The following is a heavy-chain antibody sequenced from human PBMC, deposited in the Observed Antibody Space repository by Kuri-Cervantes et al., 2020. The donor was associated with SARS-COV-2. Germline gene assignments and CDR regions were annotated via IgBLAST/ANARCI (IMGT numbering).Heavy chain of an antibody. Sequence: GESLKISCAASGFTFSSYWMSWVRQAPGKGLGWVSVIYSGGSTYYADSVKGRFTISRDNSKNTLYLQMNSLRAEDTAVYYCAKDRFSQPTPAPNWFDPWGQGTLVTVSS. CDR3: AKDRFSQPTPAPNWFDP. J-gene: IGHJ5*02. V-gene: IGHV3-23*03. CDR1: GFTFSSYW. D-gene: IGHD1-1*01. CDR2: IYSGGST.